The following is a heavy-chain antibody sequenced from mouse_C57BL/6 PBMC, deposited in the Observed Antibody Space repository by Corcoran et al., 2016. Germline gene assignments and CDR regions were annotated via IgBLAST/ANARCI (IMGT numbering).Heavy chain of an antibody. D-gene: IGHD1-1*01. J-gene: IGHJ3*01. Sequence: DVQLQESGPGLVKPSQSLSLTCSVTGYSITSGYYWNWIRQFPGNKLEWMGYISYDGSNNYNPSLKNRISITRDTSKNQFFLKLNSVTTEDTATYYCARIDYYGSSYEAWFAYWGQGTLVTVSA. V-gene: IGHV3-6*01. CDR3: ARIDYYGSSYEAWFAY. CDR2: ISYDGSN. CDR1: GYSITSGYY.